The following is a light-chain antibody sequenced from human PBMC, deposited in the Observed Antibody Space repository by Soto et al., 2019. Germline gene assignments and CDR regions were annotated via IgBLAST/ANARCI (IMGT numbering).Light chain of an antibody. V-gene: IGLV2-14*01. CDR3: SSYRGNSRVV. J-gene: IGLJ2*01. CDR1: SSDVGGYNY. Sequence: QSVLTQPASVSGSPGQSITISCTGTSSDVGGYNYVSWYQQHPVKAPKLMIYEVSNRPSGVSNRFSGSKSGDTASLTISGLQAEDEADYYCSSYRGNSRVVFGGGTKVTVL. CDR2: EVS.